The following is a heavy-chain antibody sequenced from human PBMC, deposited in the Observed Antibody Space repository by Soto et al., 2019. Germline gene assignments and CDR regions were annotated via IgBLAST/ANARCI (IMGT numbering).Heavy chain of an antibody. D-gene: IGHD6-19*01. V-gene: IGHV1-69*13. CDR2: IIPIFGTA. Sequence: SVKVSCKASGGTFSSYAISWVRQAPGQGLEWMGGIIPIFGTANYAQKFQGRVTITADESTSAAYMELSSLRSEDTAVYYCARPPIAVAGTNDYYYGMDVWGQGTTVTVSS. CDR3: ARPPIAVAGTNDYYYGMDV. CDR1: GGTFSSYA. J-gene: IGHJ6*02.